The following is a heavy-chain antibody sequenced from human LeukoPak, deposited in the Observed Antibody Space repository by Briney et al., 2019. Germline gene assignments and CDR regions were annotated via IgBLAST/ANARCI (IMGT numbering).Heavy chain of an antibody. Sequence: GGSLRLSCAASGFTFSSYAMHWVRQAPGKGLEWVAVISYDGSNKYYADSVKGRFTISRDNSKNMLYLQMNGLRAEDTAVYYCARDYFGLAWFGEPRYGMDVWGQGTTVTVSS. CDR2: ISYDGSNK. CDR1: GFTFSSYA. CDR3: ARDYFGLAWFGEPRYGMDV. V-gene: IGHV3-30-3*01. J-gene: IGHJ6*02. D-gene: IGHD3-10*01.